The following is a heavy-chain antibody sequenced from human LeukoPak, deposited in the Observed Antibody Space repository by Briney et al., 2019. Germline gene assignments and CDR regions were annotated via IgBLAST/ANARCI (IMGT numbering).Heavy chain of an antibody. CDR1: GGSFSSYY. D-gene: IGHD3-22*01. CDR3: ARGDSSGYENAFDI. CDR2: IYYSGST. J-gene: IGHJ3*02. V-gene: IGHV4-59*01. Sequence: SETLSLTCTVSGGSFSSYYWSWIRQPPGKGLEWIGYIYYSGSTNYNPSLKSRVTISVDTSKNQFSLKLSSVTAADTAVYYCARGDSSGYENAFDIWGQGTMVTVSS.